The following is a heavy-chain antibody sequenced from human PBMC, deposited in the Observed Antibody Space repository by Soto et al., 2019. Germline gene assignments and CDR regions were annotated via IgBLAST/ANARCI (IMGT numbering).Heavy chain of an antibody. Sequence: QVQLVQSGVEVNKPGASVKVSCKASDYTFISYGITWVRQAPGQGLEWVGWIDISIGHTNYAQKFRGRVSMTADTSTDTAYLELRGLTTDDTAVYCCARASYCSGGTCTTWFHPCGQGTLVTVSS. CDR1: DYTFISYG. CDR3: ARASYCSGGTCTTWFHP. D-gene: IGHD2-15*01. J-gene: IGHJ5*02. V-gene: IGHV1-18*01. CDR2: IDISIGHT.